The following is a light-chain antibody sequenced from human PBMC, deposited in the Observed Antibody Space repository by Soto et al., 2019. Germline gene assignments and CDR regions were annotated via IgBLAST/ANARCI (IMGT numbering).Light chain of an antibody. V-gene: IGLV1-36*01. CDR2: YDD. Sequence: QSALTQPPSASGSPGQSVTISCTGTSSDIGGYNYVSWYRQHPGKAPKLLIYYDDLLPSGVSDRFSGSKSGTSASLAISGLQSEDEADYYCAAWDDSLNGVVFGGGTKLTVL. CDR3: AAWDDSLNGVV. J-gene: IGLJ2*01. CDR1: SSDIGGYNY.